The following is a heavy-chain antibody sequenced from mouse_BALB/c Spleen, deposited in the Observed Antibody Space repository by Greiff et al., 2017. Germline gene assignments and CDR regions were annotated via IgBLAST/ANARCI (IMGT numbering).Heavy chain of an antibody. Sequence: EVQLQQSGPVLARPGASVKMSCKASGYTFTSYWMHWVKQSPGQGLEWIGAIYPGNSDTSYNQKFKGKAKLTAVTSTSTAYMELSSLTNEDSAVYYCTRRGTVVRSAMDYWGQGTSVTVAS. CDR1: GYTFTSYW. D-gene: IGHD1-1*01. V-gene: IGHV1-5*01. J-gene: IGHJ4*01. CDR3: TRRGTVVRSAMDY. CDR2: IYPGNSDT.